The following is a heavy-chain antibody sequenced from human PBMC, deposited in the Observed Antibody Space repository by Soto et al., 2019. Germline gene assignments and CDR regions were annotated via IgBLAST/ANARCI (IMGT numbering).Heavy chain of an antibody. Sequence: AGGSLRLSGVTYGLTFTDYWMSWVRQAPGKGLEWVAKIKQDESEKNYLDSVKGRFTISRDNAKNSLYLQMNSLRAEDTAVYYCASDRFRGTYYLRGVTYFFEEWGQGAPVTVSS. D-gene: IGHD1-26*01. J-gene: IGHJ4*02. CDR3: ASDRFRGTYYLRGVTYFFEE. V-gene: IGHV3-7*03. CDR1: GLTFTDYW. CDR2: IKQDESEK.